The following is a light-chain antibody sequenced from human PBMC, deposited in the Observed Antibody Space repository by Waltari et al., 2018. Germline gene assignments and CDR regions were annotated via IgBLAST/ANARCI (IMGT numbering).Light chain of an antibody. V-gene: IGKV1-5*03. Sequence: EIQMTQSPSTLSASVADRVTLNCRSSQCFDRWVAWYQQKPGRAPKVLISLASTLQSGVSSRFRGSESGTEFTLTISSLEPDDFGTYYCQQSFSYPGTFGRGTKVEIK. J-gene: IGKJ4*01. CDR1: QCFDRW. CDR2: LAS. CDR3: QQSFSYPGT.